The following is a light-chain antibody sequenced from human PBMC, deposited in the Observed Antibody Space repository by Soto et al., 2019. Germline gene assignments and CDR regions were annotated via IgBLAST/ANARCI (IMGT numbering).Light chain of an antibody. CDR2: GAS. Sequence: VLTQSPGTLSVSVGETATLSCTASQTVDSSSLAWYQQKPGQAPRLLIYGASSRATGIPDRFSGSGSGTDFTLTVSRLEPEDFAVYYCQHYDTSPAWTFGQGTKVDVK. V-gene: IGKV3-20*01. J-gene: IGKJ1*01. CDR1: QTVDSSS. CDR3: QHYDTSPAWT.